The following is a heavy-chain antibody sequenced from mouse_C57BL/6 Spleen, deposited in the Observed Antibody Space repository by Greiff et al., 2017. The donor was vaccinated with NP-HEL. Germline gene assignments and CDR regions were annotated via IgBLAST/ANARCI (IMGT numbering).Heavy chain of an antibody. J-gene: IGHJ2*01. CDR3: ARGDSSGYVDY. Sequence: VQLQQSGAELVKPGASVKISCKASGYAFSSYWMNWVKQRPGKGLEWIGQIYPGDGDTNYNGKFKGKATLTADKSSSTAYMQLSSLTSEDSAVYFCARGDSSGYVDYWGQGTTLTVSS. V-gene: IGHV1-80*01. CDR1: GYAFSSYW. D-gene: IGHD3-2*02. CDR2: IYPGDGDT.